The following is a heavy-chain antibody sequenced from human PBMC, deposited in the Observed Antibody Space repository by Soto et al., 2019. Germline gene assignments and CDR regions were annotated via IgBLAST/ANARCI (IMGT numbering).Heavy chain of an antibody. CDR3: ARHDCIRTSCYYYDYYGMEV. J-gene: IGHJ6*02. D-gene: IGHD2-2*01. Sequence: QVQLVQSGAEVKKPGSSVKVSCKASGGTFSSYAISWVRQAPGQGLEWMGGIIPIFGTANYAQKFQGRVTITADESASTDYMGQSSLRSEDTAVYYCARHDCIRTSCYYYDYYGMEVWGQGSTVTVSS. CDR2: IIPIFGTA. V-gene: IGHV1-69*12. CDR1: GGTFSSYA.